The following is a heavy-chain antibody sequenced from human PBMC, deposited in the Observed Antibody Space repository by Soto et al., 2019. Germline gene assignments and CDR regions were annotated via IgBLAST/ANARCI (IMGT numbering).Heavy chain of an antibody. CDR3: ARGQDSAKVAH. CDR2: IHPRGYH. V-gene: IGHV4-34*01. J-gene: IGHJ4*02. CDR1: GGSFSGYY. D-gene: IGHD5-18*01. Sequence: QVQLHQWGAGLLKPSETLSLTCDVYGGSFSGYYWTWIRQTPGKGLEWIGEIHPRGYHDFNPSLASRLTISLDTSKKQFFLKLSSVTAADTAVYYCARGQDSAKVAHWGQGALITVSS.